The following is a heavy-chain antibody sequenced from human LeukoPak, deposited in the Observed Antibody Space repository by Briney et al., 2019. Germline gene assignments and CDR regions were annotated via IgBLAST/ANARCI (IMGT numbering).Heavy chain of an antibody. CDR3: ARAASYYDILTGYFWVYYFDY. CDR1: GGSFSGYY. J-gene: IGHJ4*02. CDR2: INHSGST. Sequence: PSETLSLTCAVYGGSFSGYYWSWIRQPPGKGLEWIGEINHSGSTNYNPSLKSRVIISVDTSKNQFSLKLSSVTAADTAVYYCARAASYYDILTGYFWVYYFDYWGQGTLVTVSS. D-gene: IGHD3-9*01. V-gene: IGHV4-34*01.